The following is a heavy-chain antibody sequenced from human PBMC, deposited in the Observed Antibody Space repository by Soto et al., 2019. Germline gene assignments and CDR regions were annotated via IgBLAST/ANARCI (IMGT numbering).Heavy chain of an antibody. CDR2: IYYSGST. Sequence: SETLSLTCTVSGGSISSYYWSWIRQPPGKGLEWIGYIYYSGSTNYNPSLKSRVTISVDTSKNQFSLKLSSVTAADTAVYYCARDSRGWTPGGWFDPWGQGTLVTVS. J-gene: IGHJ5*02. V-gene: IGHV4-59*01. CDR1: GGSISSYY. D-gene: IGHD3-10*01. CDR3: ARDSRGWTPGGWFDP.